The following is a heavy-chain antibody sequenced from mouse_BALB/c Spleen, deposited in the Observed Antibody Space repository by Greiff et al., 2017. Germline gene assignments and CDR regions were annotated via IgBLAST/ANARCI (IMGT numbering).Heavy chain of an antibody. D-gene: IGHD1-1*02. CDR2: INPSTGYT. Sequence: QVQLQQSGAELAKPGASVKMSCKASGYTFTSYWMHWVKQRPGQGLEWIGYINPSTGYTEYNQKFKDKATLTADKSSSTAYMQLSSLTSEDSAVYYCTRSGGNYFDYWGQGTTLTVSS. J-gene: IGHJ2*01. V-gene: IGHV1-7*01. CDR1: GYTFTSYW. CDR3: TRSGGNYFDY.